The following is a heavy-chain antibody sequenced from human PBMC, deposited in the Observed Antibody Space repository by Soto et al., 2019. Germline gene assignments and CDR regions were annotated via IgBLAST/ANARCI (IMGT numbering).Heavy chain of an antibody. CDR2: IYYSGST. J-gene: IGHJ6*02. CDR3: AASCVGCGRSNHYAIDV. V-gene: IGHV4-31*02. D-gene: IGHD1-26*01. Sequence: CILLHPGKGLAWIGYIYYSGSTYYNPSLKSRVTISVDTSKNQFSLKLSSVTAADTAVYYCAASCVGCGRSNHYAIDVWGQGPTVT.